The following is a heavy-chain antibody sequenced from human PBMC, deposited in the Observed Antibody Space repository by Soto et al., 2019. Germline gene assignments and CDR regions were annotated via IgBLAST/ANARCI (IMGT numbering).Heavy chain of an antibody. CDR3: ARDSYDSSGYYYQSYFDY. CDR1: GYTFTSYA. D-gene: IGHD3-22*01. J-gene: IGHJ4*02. V-gene: IGHV1-3*01. CDR2: INAGNGNT. Sequence: ASVKVSCKASGYTFTSYAMHWVRQAPGQRLEWMGWINAGNGNTKYSQKFQGRVTITRDTSASTAYMELSSLRSEDTAVYYCARDSYDSSGYYYQSYFDYWGQGTLVTVSS.